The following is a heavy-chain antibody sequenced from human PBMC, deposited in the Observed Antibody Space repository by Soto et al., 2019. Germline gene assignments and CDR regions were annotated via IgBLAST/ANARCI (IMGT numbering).Heavy chain of an antibody. CDR2: INPKSGGT. CDR3: ARDLAKGGGSAGFDY. CDR1: GYTFTFYY. J-gene: IGHJ4*02. V-gene: IGHV1-2*02. D-gene: IGHD1-26*01. Sequence: ASVKGSWKTSGYTFTFYYMRWVLQATGQGLEWMGWINPKSGGTMYPQKFQGRVTMTWDTSISTAYMALTRLRSDDTAVYYCARDLAKGGGSAGFDYCGQGTLVTVSS.